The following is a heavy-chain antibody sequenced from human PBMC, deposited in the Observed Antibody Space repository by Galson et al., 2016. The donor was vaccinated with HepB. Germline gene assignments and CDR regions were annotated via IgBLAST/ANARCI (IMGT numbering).Heavy chain of an antibody. J-gene: IGHJ3*01. CDR2: ISYNGGYK. V-gene: IGHV3-30-3*01. CDR3: GKEDNNPHDAFDF. Sequence: SLRLSCAASGFTFSNSIMHWVRQAPGKGLEWVAVISYNGGYKHYADSVKGRFTISRDNSKNTLYLQMDSLRGEDTAVYYCGKEDNNPHDAFDFWGQGTMVTVSS. CDR1: GFTFSNSI. D-gene: IGHD5-24*01.